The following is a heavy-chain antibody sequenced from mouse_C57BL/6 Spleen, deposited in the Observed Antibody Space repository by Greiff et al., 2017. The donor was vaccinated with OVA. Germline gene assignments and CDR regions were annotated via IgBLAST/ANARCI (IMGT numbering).Heavy chain of an antibody. CDR1: GFTFNTYA. Sequence: EVQLVESGGGLVQPKGSLKLSCAASGFTFNTYAMNWVRQAPGKGLEWVARIRSKSNNYATYYADSVKDRFTISRDDSESMLYLQMNNLKAEDAAMYCCVGQICYDYDDLFAYWGQGTLVTVSA. CDR2: IRSKSNNYAT. V-gene: IGHV10-1*01. D-gene: IGHD2-4*01. CDR3: VGQICYDYDDLFAY. J-gene: IGHJ3*01.